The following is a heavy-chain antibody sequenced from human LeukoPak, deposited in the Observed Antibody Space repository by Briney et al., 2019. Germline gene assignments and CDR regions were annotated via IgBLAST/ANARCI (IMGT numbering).Heavy chain of an antibody. CDR1: GGSISSSSYY. V-gene: IGHV4-39*01. CDR3: ARGDCSGGSCYLFDY. Sequence: SETLSLTCTVSGGSISSSSYYWGWIRQPPGKGLEWIGSIYYSGSIYYNPSLKSRVTISVDTSKNQFSLKLSSVTAADTAVYYCARGDCSGGSCYLFDYWGQGALVTVSS. D-gene: IGHD2-15*01. CDR2: IYYSGSI. J-gene: IGHJ4*02.